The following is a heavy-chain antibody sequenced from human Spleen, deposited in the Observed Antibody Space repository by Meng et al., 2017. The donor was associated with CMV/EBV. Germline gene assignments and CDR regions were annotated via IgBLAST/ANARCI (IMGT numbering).Heavy chain of an antibody. CDR1: GGTFSSYA. CDR3: ATGLTANYYYYGMDV. V-gene: IGHV1-69*10. J-gene: IGHJ6*02. D-gene: IGHD3-22*01. CDR2: IIPILGIA. Sequence: SVKVSCKASGGTFSSYAISWVRQAPGQGLEWMGGIIPILGIANYAQKFQERVTITRDMSTSTAYMELSSLRSEDTAVYYCATGLTANYYYYGMDVWGQGTTVTVSS.